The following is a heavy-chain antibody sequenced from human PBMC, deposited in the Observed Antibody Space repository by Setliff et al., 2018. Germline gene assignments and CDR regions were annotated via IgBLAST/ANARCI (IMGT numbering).Heavy chain of an antibody. Sequence: SETLSLTCTVSGGSISSYYWSWIRQPAGKGLEWIGHIYIGGSANYNPSLKSRVTMSIDTSKNQFSLKLSSVPAADTAVYYCAREQWLDPPGYYYMDVWAKGTTVTVSS. J-gene: IGHJ6*03. V-gene: IGHV4-4*07. CDR2: IYIGGSA. CDR1: GGSISSYY. CDR3: AREQWLDPPGYYYMDV. D-gene: IGHD6-19*01.